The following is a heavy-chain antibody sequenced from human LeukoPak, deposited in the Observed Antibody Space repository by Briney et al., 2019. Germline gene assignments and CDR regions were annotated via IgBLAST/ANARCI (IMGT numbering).Heavy chain of an antibody. J-gene: IGHJ4*02. CDR3: AKGYYYDSSGYYPTSPIDC. V-gene: IGHV3-23*01. CDR1: GFTFSSYA. D-gene: IGHD3-22*01. Sequence: GGSLRLSCAASGFTFSSYAMSWVRQAPGKGLDWVSAISGSGGSTYYADSVKGRFTISRDNSKNTLYLQMNSLRAEDTAVYYCAKGYYYDSSGYYPTSPIDCWGQGTLVTASS. CDR2: ISGSGGST.